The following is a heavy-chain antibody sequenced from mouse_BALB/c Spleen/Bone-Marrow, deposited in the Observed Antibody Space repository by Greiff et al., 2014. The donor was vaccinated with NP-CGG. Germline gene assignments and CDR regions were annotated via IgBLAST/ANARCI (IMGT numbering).Heavy chain of an antibody. J-gene: IGHJ3*01. CDR2: IDPANGDT. Sequence: EVQLQQSGAELVKPGASVKLSCTASGFNIKDTYMHWVKQRPEQGLEWIGRIDPANGDTTYDPKFQGKATITADTSSNPAYLQLSSLASEDSAVYCSAAYYYGSSYGFAYWGQGTLVTVSA. CDR3: AAYYYGSSYGFAY. D-gene: IGHD1-1*01. V-gene: IGHV14-3*02. CDR1: GFNIKDTY.